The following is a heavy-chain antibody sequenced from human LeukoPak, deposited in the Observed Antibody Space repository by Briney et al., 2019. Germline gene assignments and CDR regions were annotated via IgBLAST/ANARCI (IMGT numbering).Heavy chain of an antibody. CDR1: DDSSSHYY. V-gene: IGHV4-4*09. Sequence: SETLSLTCSISDDSSSHYYWSWIRQPPGKGLEWIALTHSRGSTNYNPSLKSRVSISVDTSKNQFSLKLSSVTAADTAVYYCARGSSYYANFDYWGQGTLVTVSS. CDR3: ARGSSYYANFDY. CDR2: THSRGST. J-gene: IGHJ4*02. D-gene: IGHD1-26*01.